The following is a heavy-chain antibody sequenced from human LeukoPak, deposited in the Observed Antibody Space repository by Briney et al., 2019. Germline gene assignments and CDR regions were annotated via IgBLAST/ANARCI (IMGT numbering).Heavy chain of an antibody. Sequence: SSVKVSCKASGYTFTSYYMHWVRQAPGQGLEWMGIINPSGGSTSYAQKFQGRVTMTRDMSTSTVYMELSSLRSEDTAVYYCATGGVVTATGLNYYYYMDVWGKGTTVTVSS. CDR2: INPSGGST. V-gene: IGHV1-46*01. CDR1: GYTFTSYY. CDR3: ATGGVVTATGLNYYYYMDV. J-gene: IGHJ6*03. D-gene: IGHD2-21*02.